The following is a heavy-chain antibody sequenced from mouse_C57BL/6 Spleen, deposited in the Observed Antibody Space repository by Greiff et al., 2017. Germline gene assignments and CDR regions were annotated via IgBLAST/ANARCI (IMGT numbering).Heavy chain of an antibody. D-gene: IGHD2-4*01. Sequence: QVQLQQPGAELVKPGASVQLSCQASGYTFTSYWMHWVTQRPGRGLEWIGRIDPNRGGTKYNEKFKSQATMTVVKPSRTANLQLRSLTSEDSAVYLCARNGRDYVEGDYWGQGTSVTVSS. V-gene: IGHV1-72*01. J-gene: IGHJ4*01. CDR3: ARNGRDYVEGDY. CDR2: IDPNRGGT. CDR1: GYTFTSYW.